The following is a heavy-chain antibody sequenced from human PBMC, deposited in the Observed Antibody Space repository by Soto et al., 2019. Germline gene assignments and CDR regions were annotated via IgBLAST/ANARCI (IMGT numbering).Heavy chain of an antibody. J-gene: IGHJ4*02. CDR3: ARLRVDSGGYHFDI. CDR2: IKEDGSEK. V-gene: IGHV3-7*03. Sequence: GGSLRLSCGASGFTFSSYWMSWGRQAPGKGLEWVANIKEDGSEKYYVDSLKTRLTISKDTSKNQVVLTMTDMDPADTATYYCARLRVDSGGYHFDIWGQGTLVTVSS. CDR1: GFTFSSYW. D-gene: IGHD2-21*01.